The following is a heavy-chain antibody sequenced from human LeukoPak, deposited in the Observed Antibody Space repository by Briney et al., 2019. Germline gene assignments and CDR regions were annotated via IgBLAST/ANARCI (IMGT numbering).Heavy chain of an antibody. J-gene: IGHJ6*03. CDR2: INPYNGNT. CDR1: GYTFSSNG. Sequence: ASVKVSCKAAGYTFSSNGISWVRQAPGQGLEWMGWINPYNGNTDYAQNLQGRVTMTTDTSTSTAYMQLRSLRSDDTAVYYCARVQLLWTYYYYMDVWGKGTTVTVSS. V-gene: IGHV1-18*01. D-gene: IGHD2-2*01. CDR3: ARVQLLWTYYYYMDV.